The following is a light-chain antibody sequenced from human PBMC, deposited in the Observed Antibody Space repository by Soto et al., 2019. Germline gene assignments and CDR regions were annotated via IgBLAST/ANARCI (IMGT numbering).Light chain of an antibody. J-gene: IGKJ5*01. V-gene: IGKV3-15*01. CDR1: QSGSSN. CDR3: QQNNRWPHIT. CDR2: GAS. Sequence: ELEITQSPSTLSVSPGARATLSCRARQSGSSNLARYQQKHGQAPMLLIFGASTRATSIPARVSGSGCGTQFTLAISRMQSEDSSVYVGQQNNRWPHITFGQGTRLEI.